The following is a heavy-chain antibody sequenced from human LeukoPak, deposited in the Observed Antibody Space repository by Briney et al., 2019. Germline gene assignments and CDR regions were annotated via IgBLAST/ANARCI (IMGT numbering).Heavy chain of an antibody. Sequence: PSETLSLTCTESGGSISSDDYYWNWIRQPAGRGLEWIGRIYTTGNTMYNPSLESRVSMSIDTSKNQVSLKVKSVTAADTAVYCCARGGTLFTFFDSWGQGTLVTVSS. D-gene: IGHD2/OR15-2a*01. J-gene: IGHJ4*02. V-gene: IGHV4-61*02. CDR3: ARGGTLFTFFDS. CDR2: IYTTGNT. CDR1: GGSISSDDYY.